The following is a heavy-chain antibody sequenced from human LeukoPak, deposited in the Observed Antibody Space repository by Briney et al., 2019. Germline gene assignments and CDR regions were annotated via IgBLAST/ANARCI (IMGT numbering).Heavy chain of an antibody. V-gene: IGHV3-7*03. Sequence: GGSLRLSCAASGFTFSSNWMSWVRQAPGKGLEWVANIKEDGSEKYYVDSVKGRFTISRDNTKNSLYLQMNSLRAEDTAVYYCAKDGLKSGGEFDYWGQGTLVTVSS. J-gene: IGHJ4*02. CDR3: AKDGLKSGGEFDY. CDR2: IKEDGSEK. D-gene: IGHD3/OR15-3a*01. CDR1: GFTFSSNW.